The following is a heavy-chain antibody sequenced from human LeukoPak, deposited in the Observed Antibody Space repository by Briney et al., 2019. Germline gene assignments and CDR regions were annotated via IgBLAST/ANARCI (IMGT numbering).Heavy chain of an antibody. D-gene: IGHD3-9*01. J-gene: IGHJ4*02. CDR2: IWYDGSNK. CDR3: ARDSGDYDILTGYPDN. V-gene: IGHV3-33*01. CDR1: GFTFSSYG. Sequence: GGSLRPSCAASGFTFSSYGMHWVRQAPGKGLEWVAVIWYDGSNKYYADSVKGRFTISRDNSKNTLYLQMNSLRAEDTAVYYCARDSGDYDILTGYPDNWGQGTLVTVSS.